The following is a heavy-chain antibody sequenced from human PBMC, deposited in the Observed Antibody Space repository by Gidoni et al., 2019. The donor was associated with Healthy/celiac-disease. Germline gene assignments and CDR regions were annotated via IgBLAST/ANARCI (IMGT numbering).Heavy chain of an antibody. V-gene: IGHV1-69*06. CDR1: GGTFSSYA. Sequence: VLPWQASADVMNPDSSMSVPCPPSGGTFSSYAISWVRQAPGQGLEWMGGIIPIFGTANYAQKFQGRVTITADKSTSTAYMELSSLRSEDTAVYYCASLLAQGDWGQGTLVTVSS. CDR2: IIPIFGTA. D-gene: IGHD1-26*01. J-gene: IGHJ4*02. CDR3: ASLLAQGD.